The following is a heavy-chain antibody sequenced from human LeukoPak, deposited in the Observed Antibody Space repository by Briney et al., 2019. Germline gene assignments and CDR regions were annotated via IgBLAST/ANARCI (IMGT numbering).Heavy chain of an antibody. J-gene: IGHJ4*02. V-gene: IGHV3-30*18. CDR1: GFSFISYG. D-gene: IGHD4-17*01. CDR3: AKRPSDYGDYVTYFDS. CDR2: ISDDGRNK. Sequence: GGSLRLSCAASGFSFISYGMHWVRQAPGKGLEWVGVISDDGRNKKYADSVKGRFTISRDNSKDTLYLQMNSLRDEDTAVYYCAKRPSDYGDYVTYFDSWGQGTLVTVSS.